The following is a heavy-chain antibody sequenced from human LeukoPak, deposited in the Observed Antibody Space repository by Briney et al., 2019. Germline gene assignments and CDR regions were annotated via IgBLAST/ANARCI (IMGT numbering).Heavy chain of an antibody. V-gene: IGHV1-2*06. J-gene: IGHJ5*02. Sequence: ASVKVSCKASGYTFTGYYMHWVRQAPGQGLEWMGRINPNSGGTNYAQKFQGRVTMTRDTSISTAYMELSRLRSDDTAVYYCARDPGRGLRLGELSLIDWFDPWGQGTLVTVSS. CDR3: ARDPGRGLRLGELSLIDWFDP. D-gene: IGHD3-16*02. CDR2: INPNSGGT. CDR1: GYTFTGYY.